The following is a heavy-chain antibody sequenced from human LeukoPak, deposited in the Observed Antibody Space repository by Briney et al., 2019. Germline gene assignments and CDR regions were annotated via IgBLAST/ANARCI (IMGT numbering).Heavy chain of an antibody. CDR3: TTADDYGDPEGFDY. CDR1: GFTFSDYY. Sequence: GGSLRLSCAASGFTFSDYYMSWIRQAPGKGLEWVGRIKSKTDGGTTDYAAPVKGRFTISRDDSKNTLYLQMNSLKTEDTAVYYCTTADDYGDPEGFDYWGQGTLVTVSS. CDR2: IKSKTDGGTT. V-gene: IGHV3-15*01. D-gene: IGHD4-17*01. J-gene: IGHJ4*02.